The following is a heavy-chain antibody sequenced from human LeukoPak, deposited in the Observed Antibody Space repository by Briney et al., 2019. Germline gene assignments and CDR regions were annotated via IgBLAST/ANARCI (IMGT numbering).Heavy chain of an antibody. D-gene: IGHD6-19*01. CDR3: AREVYISSGWYYY. CDR2: VYHSGGGNK. J-gene: IGHJ4*02. Sequence: SESLSLTCAVSGGSLSTTSWWVWLRQPPGKGLEWIGDVYHSGGGNKNYNPSLKSRVTISVDTSKNQFSLKLSSVTAADTAVYYCAREVYISSGWYYYWGQGTLVTVSS. CDR1: GGSLSTTSW. V-gene: IGHV4-4*02.